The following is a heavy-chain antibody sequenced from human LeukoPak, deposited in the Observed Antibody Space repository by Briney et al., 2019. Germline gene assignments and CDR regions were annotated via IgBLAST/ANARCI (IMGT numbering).Heavy chain of an antibody. CDR3: ARGGEKWTDYYGMDV. J-gene: IGHJ6*02. CDR1: GFTFSSYA. Sequence: GGSLRLSCAASGFTFSSYAMHWVRQAPGKGLEWVAVISYDGSNKYYADSVKGRFTISRENAKNSLYLQMNSLRAGDTAVYYCARGGEKWTDYYGMDVWGQGTTVTVSS. CDR2: ISYDGSNK. D-gene: IGHD3-16*01. V-gene: IGHV3-30*14.